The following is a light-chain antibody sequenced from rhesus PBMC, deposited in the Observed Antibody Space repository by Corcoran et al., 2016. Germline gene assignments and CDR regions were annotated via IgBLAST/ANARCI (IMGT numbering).Light chain of an antibody. CDR1: QSISSW. CDR2: EAP. J-gene: IGKJ2*01. Sequence: DIQMTQSPSSLSASVGDTVTITCRASQSISSWLDWYQQKPGKAPKLLIYEAPSFQRGVPSRFSGSGSGTDFSLTISTLQPEDFATYYCLQYSSSPYSFGQGTKVEIK. V-gene: IGKV1-22*01. CDR3: LQYSSSPYS.